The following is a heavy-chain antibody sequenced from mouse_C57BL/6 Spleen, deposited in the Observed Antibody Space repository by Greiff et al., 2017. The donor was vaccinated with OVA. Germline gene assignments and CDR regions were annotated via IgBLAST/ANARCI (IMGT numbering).Heavy chain of an antibody. CDR2: INPSNGGT. Sequence: QVQLQQPGPELVKPWASVKLSCKASGYTFTSYWMHWVKQRPGQGLEWIGNINPSNGGTTYNELFKSKATLTVDKSSSTAYMQLSSLTSEDSAVYYCARRNYDGSPFGYWGQGTLVTVAA. CDR3: ARRNYDGSPFGY. V-gene: IGHV1-53*01. D-gene: IGHD1-1*01. J-gene: IGHJ3*01. CDR1: GYTFTSYW.